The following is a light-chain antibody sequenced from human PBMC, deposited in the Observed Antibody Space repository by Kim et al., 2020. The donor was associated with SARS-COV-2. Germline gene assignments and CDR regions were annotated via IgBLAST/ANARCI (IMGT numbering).Light chain of an antibody. CDR3: QVWDSTAPVV. CDR2: EDK. V-gene: IGLV3-9*01. Sequence: SYELTQPLSVSVALGQTARIACGGNNIEGKNVHWYQQKPGQAPVLVIYEDKKRPSGIPERFSGSNSGNTATLTISRAQAGDEADYYCQVWDSTAPVVFGG. J-gene: IGLJ2*01. CDR1: NIEGKN.